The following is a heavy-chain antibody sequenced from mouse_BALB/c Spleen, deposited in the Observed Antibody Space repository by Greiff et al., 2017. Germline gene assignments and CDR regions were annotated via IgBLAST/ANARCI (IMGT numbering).Heavy chain of an antibody. CDR3: ARTGTGDY. J-gene: IGHJ2*01. CDR1: GFNIKDTY. Sequence: VQLKESGAELVKPGASVKLSCTASGFNIKDTYMHWVKQRPEQGLEWIGRIDPANGNTKYDPKFQGKATITADTSSNTAYLQRSSLTSEDTAVYYWARTGTGDYWGQGTTLTVSS. V-gene: IGHV14-3*02. D-gene: IGHD4-1*01. CDR2: IDPANGNT.